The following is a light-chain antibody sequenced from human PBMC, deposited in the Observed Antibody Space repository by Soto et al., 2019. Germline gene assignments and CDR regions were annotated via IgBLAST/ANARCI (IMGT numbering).Light chain of an antibody. V-gene: IGKV3-11*01. CDR3: QQRSNSPIT. CDR2: GAS. J-gene: IGKJ5*01. Sequence: EIVLTQSPGTLSLSPGERATLSCRASQSVTTCLAWYQHKPGQAPTLLISGASNRATGIPARFSGSGSGTDFTLTITSLEPEDFALYYCQQRSNSPITFGQGTRLEIK. CDR1: QSVTTC.